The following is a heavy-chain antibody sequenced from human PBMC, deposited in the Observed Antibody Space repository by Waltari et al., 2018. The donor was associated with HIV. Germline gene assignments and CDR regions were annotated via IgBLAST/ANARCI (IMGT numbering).Heavy chain of an antibody. CDR1: GYSFTGYY. CDR3: ARHGSYGDYGGFYWYFDL. Sequence: QVQLVQPGAEVKKPGASVKVSCKTSGYSFTGYYMHWVRQAPGQGLEWLGWINPHTGGTNNAQKFQDRLTLTRDTSMSTTYMDLNSLTSDDTAVYYCARHGSYGDYGGFYWYFDLWGHGTLVTVSS. V-gene: IGHV1-2*02. CDR2: INPHTGGT. J-gene: IGHJ2*01. D-gene: IGHD4-17*01.